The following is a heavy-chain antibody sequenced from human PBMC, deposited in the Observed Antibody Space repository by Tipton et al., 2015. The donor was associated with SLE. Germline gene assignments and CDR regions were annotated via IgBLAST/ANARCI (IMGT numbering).Heavy chain of an antibody. CDR2: IDPSDSYT. Sequence: SWIRQPPGKGLEWIGMIDPSDSYTNYSPSFQGHVTIPADKSISTAYLQWSSLKASDTAMYYCARRRYYDSSGYFDYWGQGTLVTVSS. CDR3: ARRRYYDSSGYFDY. J-gene: IGHJ4*02. D-gene: IGHD3-22*01. V-gene: IGHV5-10-1*01.